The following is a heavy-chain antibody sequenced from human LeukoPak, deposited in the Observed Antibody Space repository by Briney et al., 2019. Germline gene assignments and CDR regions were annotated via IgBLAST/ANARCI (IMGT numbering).Heavy chain of an antibody. CDR1: GFTVSSNY. V-gene: IGHV3-66*01. Sequence: GGSLRLSCAASGFTVSSNYMSWVRQAPGKGLEWVSVIYSGGSTYYADSVKGRFTISRDNSKNTLYLQMNSLRAEDTAVYYCARAAGGYDGLFDYWGQGTLVTVSS. J-gene: IGHJ4*02. D-gene: IGHD5-12*01. CDR3: ARAAGGYDGLFDY. CDR2: IYSGGST.